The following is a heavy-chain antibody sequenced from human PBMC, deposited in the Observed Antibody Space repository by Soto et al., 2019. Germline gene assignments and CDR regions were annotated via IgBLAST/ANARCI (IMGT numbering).Heavy chain of an antibody. D-gene: IGHD2-2*01. CDR1: GGSISSSSYY. CDR2: IYYSGST. J-gene: IGHJ5*02. Sequence: SETLSLTCTVSGGSISSSSYYWGWIRQPPGKGLEWIGSIYYSGSTYYNPSLKSRVTISVDTSKNQFSLKLSSVTAADTAVYYCARLVVPAAMGAHAFDPWGQGTLVTVSS. CDR3: ARLVVPAAMGAHAFDP. V-gene: IGHV4-39*01.